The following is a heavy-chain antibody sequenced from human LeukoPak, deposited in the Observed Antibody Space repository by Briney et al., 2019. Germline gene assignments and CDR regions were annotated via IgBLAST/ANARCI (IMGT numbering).Heavy chain of an antibody. V-gene: IGHV4-30-2*01. D-gene: IGHD7-27*01. Sequence: PSETLSLTCAVSGGSISSGSYSWSWIRQPPGEGLEWIGYIYPRGSTYYNPSLKSRVTMSLDRSANQFSLNLSSVTAADTAVYYCARFSPRAMGNYFDFWGQGTLVTVSS. CDR1: GGSISSGSYS. CDR3: ARFSPRAMGNYFDF. CDR2: IYPRGST. J-gene: IGHJ4*02.